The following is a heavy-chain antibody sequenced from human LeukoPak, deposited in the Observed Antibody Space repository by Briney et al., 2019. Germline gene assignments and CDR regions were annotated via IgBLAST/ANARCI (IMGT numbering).Heavy chain of an antibody. D-gene: IGHD3-22*01. CDR3: AKDGQYYYDSSGYYLDY. Sequence: GGSLRLSCAASGFTFSSYGMHWVRQAPGKGRVGLGIISYDGSNKYYARAVKGRFTISRDNSKNPLYLQTTSTSAEDTAVYYCAKDGQYYYDSSGYYLDYWGQGTLVTVSS. CDR1: GFTFSSYG. J-gene: IGHJ4*02. CDR2: ISYDGSNK. V-gene: IGHV3-30*18.